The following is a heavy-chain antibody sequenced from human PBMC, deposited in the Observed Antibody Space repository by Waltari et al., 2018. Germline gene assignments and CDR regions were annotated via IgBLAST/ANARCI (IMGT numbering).Heavy chain of an antibody. J-gene: IGHJ4*02. Sequence: QVQLQESGPGLVKPSGALSLTCAVPGGPISSHNWWSWVRQPPGKGLEWIGEIYHGGITNYNPSLKSRVTISVDKSKNHFSLKLSSVTAADTAVYYCAGHDFRHNDYWGQGTLVTVSS. CDR2: IYHGGIT. CDR1: GGPISSHNW. V-gene: IGHV4-4*02. D-gene: IGHD3-3*01. CDR3: AGHDFRHNDY.